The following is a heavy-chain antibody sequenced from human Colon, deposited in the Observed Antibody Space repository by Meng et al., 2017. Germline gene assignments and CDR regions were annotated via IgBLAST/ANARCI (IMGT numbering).Heavy chain of an antibody. CDR1: GYSFSDCY. J-gene: IGHJ4*02. D-gene: IGHD2-15*01. V-gene: IGHV1-2*02. CDR2: IVPNSGDT. Sequence: QVQLVQSGTEVKRPGASVKVSCKASGYSFSDCYIHWVRQAPGQGLEWMGWIVPNSGDTNYAQKFQGRVTMTRDTSISTTYMELIRLTSGDTAVYYCARSTPSLDYWGQGTLVTVSS. CDR3: ARSTPSLDY.